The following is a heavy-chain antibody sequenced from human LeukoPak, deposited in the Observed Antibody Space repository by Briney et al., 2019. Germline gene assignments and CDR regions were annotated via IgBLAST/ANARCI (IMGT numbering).Heavy chain of an antibody. J-gene: IGHJ3*02. CDR1: GYTFTSYA. CDR2: INTNTGNP. D-gene: IGHD3-22*01. Sequence: GASVKVSCKASGYTFTSYAMNWVRQAPGQGLEWMGWINTNTGNPTYAQGFTGRFVFSLDTSVSTAYLQISSLKAEDTAVYYCARDLGNYYDSSGYDDDAFDIWGQGTMVTVSS. CDR3: ARDLGNYYDSSGYDDDAFDI. V-gene: IGHV7-4-1*02.